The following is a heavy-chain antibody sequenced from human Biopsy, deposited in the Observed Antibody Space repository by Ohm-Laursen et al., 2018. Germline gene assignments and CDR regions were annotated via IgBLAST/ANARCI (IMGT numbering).Heavy chain of an antibody. J-gene: IGHJ6*02. D-gene: IGHD1-14*01. CDR1: GDRFSNYP. CDR3: ARDTELLSIGLDYNFGMVV. V-gene: IGHV1-69*06. Sequence: GASVKVSCKLSGDRFSNYPISWVRQAPGQGLEWMGGVIPIFNTPKYAQRFQGRVTITADRSTTTAYMELSSLRSEDTAVYYCARDTELLSIGLDYNFGMVVWGQGTTVTVSS. CDR2: VIPIFNTP.